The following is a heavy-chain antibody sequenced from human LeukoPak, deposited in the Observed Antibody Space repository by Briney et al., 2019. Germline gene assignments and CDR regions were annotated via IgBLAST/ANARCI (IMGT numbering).Heavy chain of an antibody. D-gene: IGHD3-3*01. Sequence: PSEILSLTCTVSGGSISSSSYYWGWIRQPPGTGLEWIGSIYYSGSTYYNPSLKSRVTISVDTSKNQFSLKLSSVTAADTAVYYCASYDFWSGSTYYFDYWGQGTLVTVSS. J-gene: IGHJ4*02. CDR2: IYYSGST. CDR1: GGSISSSSYY. CDR3: ASYDFWSGSTYYFDY. V-gene: IGHV4-39*07.